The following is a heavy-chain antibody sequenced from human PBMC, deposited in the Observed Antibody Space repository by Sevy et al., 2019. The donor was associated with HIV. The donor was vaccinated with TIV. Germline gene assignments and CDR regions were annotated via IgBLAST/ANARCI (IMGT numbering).Heavy chain of an antibody. V-gene: IGHV1-8*01. CDR2: MNPNSGNT. D-gene: IGHD2-15*01. Sequence: ASVKVSCKASGYTFTSYDINWVRQATGQGLEWMGWMNPNSGNTGYAQKFQGRVTMTRNTSISTAYMELSSLRSEDTAVYYCARGWRLDMVVVVAASDFDYWGQGTLVTVSS. CDR3: ARGWRLDMVVVVAASDFDY. CDR1: GYTFTSYD. J-gene: IGHJ4*02.